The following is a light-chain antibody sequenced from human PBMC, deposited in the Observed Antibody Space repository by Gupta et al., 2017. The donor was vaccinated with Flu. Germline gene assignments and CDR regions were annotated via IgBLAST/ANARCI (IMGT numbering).Light chain of an antibody. J-gene: IGLJ3*02. Sequence: SVLTQPPSASGTPGPRVTLSCSASSPNIGSNSVNWYQQMPGTDPKLLIYSNNQRPSGVPDRFSGSKSGTSASLAISGLQSEDEAEYYCATWDDSLNGPVVGGGTKLTVL. V-gene: IGLV1-44*01. CDR1: SPNIGSNS. CDR2: SNN. CDR3: ATWDDSLNGPV.